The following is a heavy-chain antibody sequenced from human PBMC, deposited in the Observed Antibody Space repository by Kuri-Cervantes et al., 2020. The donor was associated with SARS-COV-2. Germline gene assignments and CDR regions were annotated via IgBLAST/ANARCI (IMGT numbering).Heavy chain of an antibody. V-gene: IGHV4-38-2*01. CDR2: IYHTGST. D-gene: IGHD6-19*01. CDR1: GYSITSGYY. CDR3: ARVLAQYSSGYWFDP. J-gene: IGHJ5*02. Sequence: SETLSLTCAVSGYSITSGYYWGWIRQSPGTGLEWIGNIYHTGSTDYNPSLKSRVTISVDTSKNQISLKLNSVTAADTAVYYCARVLAQYSSGYWFDPWGQGTLVTVSS.